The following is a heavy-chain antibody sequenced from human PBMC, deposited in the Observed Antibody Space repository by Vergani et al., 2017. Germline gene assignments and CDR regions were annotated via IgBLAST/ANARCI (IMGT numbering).Heavy chain of an antibody. Sequence: EVQLLESGGGLVQPGGSLRLSCAASGFTFSSYAMSWVRQAPGKGLEWVSAISGSGGSTYYADSVKGRFTISRDNSKNTLYLQMNSLRAEDTAVYYCAKDGGYCSSTSCYSPYYYYYGMDVWGQGTTVTVSS. V-gene: IGHV3-23*01. CDR1: GFTFSSYA. J-gene: IGHJ6*02. CDR2: ISGSGGST. D-gene: IGHD2-2*01. CDR3: AKDGGYCSSTSCYSPYYYYYGMDV.